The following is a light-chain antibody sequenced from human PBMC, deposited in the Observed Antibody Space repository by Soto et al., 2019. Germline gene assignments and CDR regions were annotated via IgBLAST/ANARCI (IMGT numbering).Light chain of an antibody. V-gene: IGKV1-39*01. J-gene: IGKJ5*01. Sequence: DIQMTQSPSSLSASVGDRVTITCRASQSISSYLNWYQQKPGKAPKALIYSASNLESGVPSRFSGNGSGTDFTLTISSLQPEDFGTYYCQHIYSPPHTFGQGTRLEIK. CDR1: QSISSY. CDR2: SAS. CDR3: QHIYSPPHT.